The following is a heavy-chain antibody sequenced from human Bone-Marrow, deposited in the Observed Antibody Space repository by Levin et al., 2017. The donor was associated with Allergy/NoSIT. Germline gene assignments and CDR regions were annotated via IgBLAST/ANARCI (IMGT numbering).Heavy chain of an antibody. CDR2: ISAYNANT. V-gene: IGHV1-18*01. J-gene: IGHJ6*02. Sequence: RASVKVSCRASGYTFTNFGISWVRQAPGQGLEWMGWISAYNANTNYAQRLQGRVTLTTDTSTTTAYMELRSLRSDDTAVYYCARVARYQMLFQLRGYSMDVWGQGTTVTVSS. CDR3: ARVARYQMLFQLRGYSMDV. D-gene: IGHD2-2*01. CDR1: GYTFTNFG.